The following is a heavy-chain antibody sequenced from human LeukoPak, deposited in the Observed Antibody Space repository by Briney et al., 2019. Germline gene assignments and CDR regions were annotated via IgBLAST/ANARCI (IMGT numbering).Heavy chain of an antibody. CDR1: GDSISSYY. Sequence: SETLSLTCTVSGDSISSYYWSWIRQPPGKGLEWIGEINHSGSTNYNPSLKSRVTISIDTSKNQFSLKLSSVTAADTAVYYCARGIVDSGIKKWGQGTLVTVSS. CDR2: INHSGST. CDR3: ARGIVDSGIKK. V-gene: IGHV4-34*01. J-gene: IGHJ4*02. D-gene: IGHD5-12*01.